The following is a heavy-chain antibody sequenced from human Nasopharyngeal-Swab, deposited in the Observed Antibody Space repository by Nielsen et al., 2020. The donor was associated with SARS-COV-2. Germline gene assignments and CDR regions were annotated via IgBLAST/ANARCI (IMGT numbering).Heavy chain of an antibody. V-gene: IGHV5-51*01. CDR1: GYSFTSYW. D-gene: IGHD4-11*01. CDR2: IYPGDSDT. J-gene: IGHJ6*02. Sequence: ESLTISCKGSGYSFTSYWIGWVRQMPGKGLEWMGIIYPGDSDTRYSPSFQGQVTISADKSISTAYLQWSSLKASDTAMYYYARLATVTTNYYYYGMDVWGQGTTVTVSS. CDR3: ARLATVTTNYYYYGMDV.